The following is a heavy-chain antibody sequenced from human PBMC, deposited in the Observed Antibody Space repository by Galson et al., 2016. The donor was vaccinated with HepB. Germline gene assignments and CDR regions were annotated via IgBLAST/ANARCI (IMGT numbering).Heavy chain of an antibody. J-gene: IGHJ3*02. V-gene: IGHV3-7*01. CDR3: ARLQTRYGDPDAFDI. CDR1: GFIFSNYW. CDR2: IKEDGSEK. Sequence: SLRLSCAASGFIFSNYWMTWVRQAPGKGLEWVANIKEDGSEKHSVDSVKGRFTISRDNAKNTLYLQMNTLRVEDTAVYYCARLQTRYGDPDAFDIWGQGTVVTVSS. D-gene: IGHD4-17*01.